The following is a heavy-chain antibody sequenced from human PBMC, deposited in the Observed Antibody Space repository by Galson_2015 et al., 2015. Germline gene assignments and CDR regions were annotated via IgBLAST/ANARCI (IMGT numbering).Heavy chain of an antibody. CDR2: IFYSGST. CDR3: ARVKRESTGLYNDFDI. D-gene: IGHD7-27*01. CDR1: GGSISIYY. Sequence: TLSLTFTVSGGSISIYYWSWIRHPPGRRLEWIAYIFYSGSTNYNPSLKSRVTMSVDTSKNQFSLKLSSMTAADTAVYYCARVKRESTGLYNDFDIWGQGTMVTVSS. J-gene: IGHJ3*02. V-gene: IGHV4-59*01.